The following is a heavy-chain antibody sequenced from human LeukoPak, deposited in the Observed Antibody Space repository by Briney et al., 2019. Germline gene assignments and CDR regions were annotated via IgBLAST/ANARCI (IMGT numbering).Heavy chain of an antibody. CDR3: ARMATVTIAYGMDV. CDR2: IFYTGST. D-gene: IGHD4-17*01. Sequence: SETLSLTCTVSGGSISTYYWSWIRQPPGKGLEWIGYIFYTGSTNCNPSLKSRVTISVETSKNQFSLKLSSVTAADTAVYYCARMATVTIAYGMDVWGQGTTVTVSS. CDR1: GGSISTYY. V-gene: IGHV4-59*01. J-gene: IGHJ6*02.